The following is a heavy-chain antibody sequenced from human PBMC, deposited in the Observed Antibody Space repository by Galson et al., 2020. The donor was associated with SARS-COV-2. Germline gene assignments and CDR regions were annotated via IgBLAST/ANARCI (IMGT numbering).Heavy chain of an antibody. CDR1: GYTFTGHY. V-gene: IGHV1-2*02. D-gene: IGHD3-22*01. CDR2: ISPNSGGT. CDR3: ARVPINQYDDSGYYYYFDD. J-gene: IGHJ4*02. Sequence: ASVKVSCKASGYTFTGHYLHLVRQAPGQGLEWAGWISPNSGGTNYAQKFQGRVTMTRDTSSSTAYMELSRLRSDDTAVYYWARVPINQYDDSGYYYYFDDWGQGTLVTVSS.